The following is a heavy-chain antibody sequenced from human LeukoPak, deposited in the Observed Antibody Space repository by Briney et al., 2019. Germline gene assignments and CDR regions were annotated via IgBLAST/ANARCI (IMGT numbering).Heavy chain of an antibody. Sequence: SETLSLTCTVSGGSISSYYWSWIRQPAGKGLEWIGYIYYSGSTNYNPSLKSRVTISVDTSKNQFSLKLSSVTAADTAVYYCARVSTDNNWGVTSYYMDVWGKGTTVTVSS. CDR2: IYYSGST. J-gene: IGHJ6*03. CDR1: GGSISSYY. CDR3: ARVSTDNNWGVTSYYMDV. V-gene: IGHV4-59*01. D-gene: IGHD7-27*01.